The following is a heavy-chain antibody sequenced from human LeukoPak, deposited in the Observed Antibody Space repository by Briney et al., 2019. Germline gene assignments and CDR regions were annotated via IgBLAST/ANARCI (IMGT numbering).Heavy chain of an antibody. CDR2: IYSGGST. J-gene: IGHJ3*02. Sequence: PGGSLRLSCAASGFTVSSNYMSWVRQVPGKGLEWVSIIYSGGSTYYADSVKGRFTISRDNAKNSLYLQMNSLRGEDTAVYYCAREESSDAFDIWGQGTMVTVSS. CDR3: AREESSDAFDI. D-gene: IGHD3-10*01. V-gene: IGHV3-66*01. CDR1: GFTVSSNY.